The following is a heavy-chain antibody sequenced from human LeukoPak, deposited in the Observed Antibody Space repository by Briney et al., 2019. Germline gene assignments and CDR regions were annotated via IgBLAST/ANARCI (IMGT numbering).Heavy chain of an antibody. Sequence: GGSLRLSCAASEFTFSSYGMHWVRQAPGKGLEWVSVISYDGTKKYYADSVKGRFTISRDNSKNTLYLQMNSLRAEDTAVYYCAKERHMVRGGNYFDYWGQGTLVTVSS. CDR2: ISYDGTKK. CDR1: EFTFSSYG. D-gene: IGHD3-10*01. V-gene: IGHV3-30*18. CDR3: AKERHMVRGGNYFDY. J-gene: IGHJ4*02.